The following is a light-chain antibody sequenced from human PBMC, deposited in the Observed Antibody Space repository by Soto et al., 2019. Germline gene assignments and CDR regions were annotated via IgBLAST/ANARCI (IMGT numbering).Light chain of an antibody. J-gene: IGKJ2*01. Sequence: EIVLTQSPATLSLSPGERATLSCRASQSVSSYLAWYQQKPGQAPRLLIYDASNRATGIPARFSDSGTETDVTLTISTLEPEDFAVYLCQERSNWLMYTFGHGTKLYSK. V-gene: IGKV3-11*01. CDR2: DAS. CDR3: QERSNWLMYT. CDR1: QSVSSY.